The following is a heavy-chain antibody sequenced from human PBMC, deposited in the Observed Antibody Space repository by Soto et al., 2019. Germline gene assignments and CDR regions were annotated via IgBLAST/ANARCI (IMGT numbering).Heavy chain of an antibody. J-gene: IGHJ4*02. V-gene: IGHV1-69*01. CDR1: GGTLNSYT. CDR3: AIINYCGRGDF. D-gene: IGHD1-7*01. Sequence: QVQLVQSGAEVKKPGSSVRVSCKASGGTLNSYTISWVRQAPGQGLEWMGGIIPVFGTTDYAQKFQGRVTITAAESTGTAYLNLFSLRAEYTVINYCAIINYCGRGDFWSQGTLVTATS. CDR2: IIPVFGTT.